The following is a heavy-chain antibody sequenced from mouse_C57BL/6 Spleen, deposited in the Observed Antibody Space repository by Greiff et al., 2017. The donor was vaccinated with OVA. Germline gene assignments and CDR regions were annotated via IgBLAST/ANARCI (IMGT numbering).Heavy chain of an antibody. V-gene: IGHV1-47*01. J-gene: IGHJ2*01. Sequence: QVQLQQSGAELVKPGASVQLSCKASGYTFTTYPIEWMTQNHGKSLAWIGNFHPYNDATKYNEKFKGKATLTVEKSSSTVYLELSRLPSDDSAVYYCARRSYGYDEGSFDYWGQGTTLTVSS. CDR1: GYTFTTYP. CDR2: FHPYNDAT. D-gene: IGHD2-2*01. CDR3: ARRSYGYDEGSFDY.